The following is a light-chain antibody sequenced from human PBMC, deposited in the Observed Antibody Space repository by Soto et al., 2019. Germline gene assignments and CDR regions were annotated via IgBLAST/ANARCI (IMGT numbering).Light chain of an antibody. V-gene: IGLV4-69*01. J-gene: IGLJ2*01. Sequence: QPVLTQSPSVSASVGASVKLTCTLSSEHSDYAIAWHQQQPEKGPRCLMNLNSDGTHSKGDGIPDRFSGSSSGAERYLTISSLQSEDEADYYCQTCGPGTVVFGGGTKVTVL. CDR1: SEHSDYA. CDR2: LNSDGTH. CDR3: QTCGPGTVV.